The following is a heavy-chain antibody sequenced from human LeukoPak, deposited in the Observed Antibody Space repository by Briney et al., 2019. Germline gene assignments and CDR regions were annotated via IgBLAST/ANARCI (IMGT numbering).Heavy chain of an antibody. D-gene: IGHD3-22*01. J-gene: IGHJ4*02. CDR3: RLPAGYYDSSGYYQAY. CDR1: GFTFSSYA. V-gene: IGHV3-30*04. CDR2: ISYDGSNK. Sequence: GGSLRLSCAASGFTFSSYAMHWVRQAPGKGLEWVAVISYDGSNKYYADSVKGRFTISRDNSKNTLYLQMNSLRAEDTAVYYVRLPAGYYDSSGYYQAYWGQGTLVTISS.